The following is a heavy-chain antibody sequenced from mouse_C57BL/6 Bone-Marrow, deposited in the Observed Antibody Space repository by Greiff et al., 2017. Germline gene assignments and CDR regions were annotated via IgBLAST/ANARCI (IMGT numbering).Heavy chain of an antibody. Sequence: EVQLVESGGDLVKPGGSLKLSCAASGFTFSSYGMSWVRQTPDKRLEWVATISSGGSYTYYPDSVKGRFTISRDNAKHTLYLQMSRLKSEDTAMYYCARLGLRQFAYWGQGTLVTVSA. D-gene: IGHD2-4*01. CDR3: ARLGLRQFAY. V-gene: IGHV5-6*01. J-gene: IGHJ3*01. CDR2: ISSGGSYT. CDR1: GFTFSSYG.